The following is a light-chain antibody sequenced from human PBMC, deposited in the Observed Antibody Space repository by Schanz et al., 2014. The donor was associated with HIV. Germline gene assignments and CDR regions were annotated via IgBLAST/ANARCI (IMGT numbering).Light chain of an antibody. CDR3: SSYTVRNSWL. CDR1: SSDVGGHNY. V-gene: IGLV2-14*03. CDR2: DVS. Sequence: QSALTQPPSASGSPGQSVTISCTGTSSDVGGHNYVSWYQQHPGKAPKLMIYDVSNRPSGVSNRFSGSKSGNTASLTISGLQAEDEADYYCSSYTVRNSWLFGGGTKVTVL. J-gene: IGLJ3*02.